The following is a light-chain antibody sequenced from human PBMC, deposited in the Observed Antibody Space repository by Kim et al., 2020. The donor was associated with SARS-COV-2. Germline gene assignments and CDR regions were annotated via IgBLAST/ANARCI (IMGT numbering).Light chain of an antibody. V-gene: IGKV1-5*03. CDR1: QIINYW. CDR3: QQYYSYPWT. Sequence: DIQMTQSPSTVSASIGDRVTITRRTSQIINYWLAWYQQKPGKAPNLLIYKASSLQSGVPSRISGSGAGTEFTLSIDRLQPDDFAVYYCQQYYSYPWTFGRGTKMDIK. J-gene: IGKJ1*01. CDR2: KAS.